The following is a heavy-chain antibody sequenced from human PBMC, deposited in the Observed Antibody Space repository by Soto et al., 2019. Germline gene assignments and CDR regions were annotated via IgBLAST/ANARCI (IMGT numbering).Heavy chain of an antibody. V-gene: IGHV3-23*01. CDR1: GFTFSNYA. Sequence: EVFLLDSGGGLVQPGGSLRLSCAASGFTFSNYAMTWVRQAPGKGPEWISTVNNGGGGTYYADSVKGRFTISRVNSKNTLYLQVSSLRAEDTAVYYCAKERLGRGIDYWGQGILVTVSS. D-gene: IGHD3-10*01. J-gene: IGHJ4*02. CDR3: AKERLGRGIDY. CDR2: VNNGGGGT.